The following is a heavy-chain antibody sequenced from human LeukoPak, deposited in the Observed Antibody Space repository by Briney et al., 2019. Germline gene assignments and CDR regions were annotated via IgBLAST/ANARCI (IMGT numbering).Heavy chain of an antibody. J-gene: IGHJ4*02. CDR3: AKLHCSSTSCYIDY. Sequence: GRSLRLSCSASGFAFSSFGMHWVRQAPGEGLEWVSGISGSGGSTYYADSVKGRFTISRDNSKNTLYLQMNSLRAEDTAVYYCAKLHCSSTSCYIDYWGQGTLVTVSS. D-gene: IGHD2-2*02. CDR2: ISGSGGST. V-gene: IGHV3-23*01. CDR1: GFAFSSFG.